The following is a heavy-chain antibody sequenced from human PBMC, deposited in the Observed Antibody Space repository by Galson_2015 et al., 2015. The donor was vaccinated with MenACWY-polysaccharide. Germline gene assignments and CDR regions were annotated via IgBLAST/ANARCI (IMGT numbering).Heavy chain of an antibody. J-gene: IGHJ3*02. CDR1: GFTVSSNY. Sequence: SLRLSCAASGFTVSSNYMSWVRQAPGKGLEWVSVIYSGGSTYYADSVKGRFNISRDNSKNTLYLQMNSLRAEDTAVYYCARGPRSGAFDIWGQGTMVTVSS. V-gene: IGHV3-53*01. CDR3: ARGPRSGAFDI. D-gene: IGHD3-3*01. CDR2: IYSGGST.